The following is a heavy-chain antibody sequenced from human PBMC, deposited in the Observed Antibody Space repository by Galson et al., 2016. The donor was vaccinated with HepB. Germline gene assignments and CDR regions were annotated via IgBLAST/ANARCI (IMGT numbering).Heavy chain of an antibody. CDR2: TYCRSSCNN. D-gene: IGHD2-8*02. CDR1: GDSVSRYSAA. V-gene: IGHV6-1*01. Sequence: CAISGDSVSRYSAAWNWIRQSPSRGLEWLGRTYCRSSCNNEYAVSVKSRITIEPDTSKNQLSLQLNSVTPEDTAIYYCATGRDNAFDIGGQGTVVIVSS. CDR3: ATGRDNAFDI. J-gene: IGHJ3*02.